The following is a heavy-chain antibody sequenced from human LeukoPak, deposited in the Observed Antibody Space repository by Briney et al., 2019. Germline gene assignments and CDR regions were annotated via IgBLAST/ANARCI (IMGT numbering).Heavy chain of an antibody. V-gene: IGHV5-51*01. Sequence: GESLKISCKGSGYSFTTSWIGWVRQMPGKGLEWMGIVFPADSDTSYSPSFQGQVTFSADKSISTAYLQWSSLKASDSAMYYCARHGGAFDYWGQGTLVTVSS. D-gene: IGHD4-17*01. J-gene: IGHJ4*02. CDR1: GYSFTTSW. CDR3: ARHGGAFDY. CDR2: VFPADSDT.